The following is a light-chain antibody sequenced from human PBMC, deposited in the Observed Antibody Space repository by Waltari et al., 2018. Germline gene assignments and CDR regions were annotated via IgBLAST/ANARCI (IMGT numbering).Light chain of an antibody. Sequence: QAVVTQEPSLTVSPGGTVTLTCGSSIGAVTSGHYPYWFQQKPGQAPRTLIYDTSNKHSWTPARFSGSLLGGKAALTLSGAQPEDEAEYSCLLYYGGARVFGGGTRLTVL. CDR1: IGAVTSGHY. CDR3: LLYYGGARV. V-gene: IGLV7-46*01. J-gene: IGLJ3*02. CDR2: DTS.